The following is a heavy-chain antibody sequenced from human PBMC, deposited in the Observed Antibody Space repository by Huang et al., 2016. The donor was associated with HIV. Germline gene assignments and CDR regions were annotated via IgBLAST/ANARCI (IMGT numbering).Heavy chain of an antibody. J-gene: IGHJ4*02. CDR1: GFKFDDYA. D-gene: IGHD6-19*01. Sequence: EVQLEEFGGRLVQPGRSLRLSCATYGFKFDDYAMHWVRQVAGGGLEWVAGIRWESGGILYADSVRGRFAISRDNAVKSLYLQMDSLRREDTALYYCVKDRRMRGSGWTFFDNWGQGTLVDVSS. CDR2: IRWESGGI. CDR3: VKDRRMRGSGWTFFDN. V-gene: IGHV3-9*01.